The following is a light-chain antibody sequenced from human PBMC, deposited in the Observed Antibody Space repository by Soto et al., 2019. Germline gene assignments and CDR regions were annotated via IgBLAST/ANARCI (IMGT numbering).Light chain of an antibody. CDR2: DAS. CDR1: QSVSSY. Sequence: EIVLTQSPATLSLSPGERATLSCRASQSVSSYLAWYQQKPGQAPRLLIYDASNRATGIPARFSGSGSGTDFTLTISSLEPDDFALYYCQQRSNWPPWTFGQRTKLEIK. J-gene: IGKJ1*01. CDR3: QQRSNWPPWT. V-gene: IGKV3-11*01.